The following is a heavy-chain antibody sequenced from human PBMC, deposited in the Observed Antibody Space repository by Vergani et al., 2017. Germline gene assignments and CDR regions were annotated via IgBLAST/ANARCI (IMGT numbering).Heavy chain of an antibody. J-gene: IGHJ4*02. D-gene: IGHD4-11*01. CDR1: GFTFSSYE. V-gene: IGHV3-48*03. CDR3: ARGPPLQYQFDY. Sequence: EVQLVESGGGLVKPGGSLRLSCAASGFTFSSYEMNWVRQAPGKGLEWVSYISSSGSTIYYADSVKGRFTISRDNAKNSLYLQMNSLRAEDTAVYYCARGPPLQYQFDYWGQGTLVTVSS. CDR2: ISSSGSTI.